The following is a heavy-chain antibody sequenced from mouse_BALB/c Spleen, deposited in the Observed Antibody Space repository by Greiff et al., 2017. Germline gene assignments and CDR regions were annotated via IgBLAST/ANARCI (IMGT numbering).Heavy chain of an antibody. CDR2: INPSTGYT. V-gene: IGHV1-7*01. J-gene: IGHJ3*01. D-gene: IGHD1-1*01. CDR3: ANGSPWFAY. Sequence: LQESGAELAKPGASVKMSCKASGYTFTSYWMHWVKQRPGQGLEWIGYINPSTGYTEYNQKFKDKATLTADKSSSTAYMQLSSLTSEDSAVYYCANGSPWFAYWGQGTLVTVSA. CDR1: GYTFTSYW.